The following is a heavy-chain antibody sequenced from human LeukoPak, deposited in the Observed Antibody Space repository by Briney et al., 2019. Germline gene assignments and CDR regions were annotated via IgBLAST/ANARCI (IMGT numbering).Heavy chain of an antibody. Sequence: ASAKVSCKASGYTFTSYGISWVRQAPGQGLEWMGWISAYNGNTNYAQKLQGRVTMTTDTSTSTAYMELRSLRSDDTAVYYCARDSSGYYSYWYFDLWGRGTLVTVSS. D-gene: IGHD3-22*01. CDR2: ISAYNGNT. CDR3: ARDSSGYYSYWYFDL. V-gene: IGHV1-18*01. CDR1: GYTFTSYG. J-gene: IGHJ2*01.